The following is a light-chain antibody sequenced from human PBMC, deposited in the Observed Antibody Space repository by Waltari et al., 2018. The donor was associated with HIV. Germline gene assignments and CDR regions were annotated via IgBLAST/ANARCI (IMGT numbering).Light chain of an antibody. V-gene: IGLV2-18*02. CDR2: EVS. Sequence: QSALTQPPSVSGSPGQSVTISCTGTSSDVGNYNRVSWYQPPPGSAPKLMIYEVSNRPAGVLGRFPGSKSVNPASLTISGLQAEDEADYYCSSYTSSNTFVVFGGGTKLTVL. CDR3: SSYTSSNTFVV. CDR1: SSDVGNYNR. J-gene: IGLJ2*01.